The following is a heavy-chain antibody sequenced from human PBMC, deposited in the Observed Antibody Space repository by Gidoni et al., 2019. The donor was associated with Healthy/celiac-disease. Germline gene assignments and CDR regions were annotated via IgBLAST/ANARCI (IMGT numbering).Heavy chain of an antibody. J-gene: IGHJ4*02. D-gene: IGHD4-17*01. CDR1: GGSFSGYY. V-gene: IGHV4-34*01. CDR2: INHRGSP. CDR3: ARGPTVTTYWGY. Sequence: QVQLQQWGAGLLKPLETLSITCAVNGGSFSGYYWSWIRQPPGKGREWIGEINHRGSPNYNPSLKSRVTISVDTSKNQFSLKLSSVTAADTAVYYCARGPTVTTYWGYWGQGTLVTVSS.